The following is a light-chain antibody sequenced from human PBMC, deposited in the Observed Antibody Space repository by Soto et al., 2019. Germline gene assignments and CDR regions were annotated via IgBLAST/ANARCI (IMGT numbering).Light chain of an antibody. CDR1: SSTIVSNT. CDR3: AAWDDSLNGYV. J-gene: IGLJ1*01. V-gene: IGLV1-44*01. Sequence: QSVLTQPPSASGTPGERVTISCSGRSSTIVSNTVNWSQQLPGTAPKLLIYSNNQRPSGVPDRFSGSKSGTSASLAISGLQSEDEADYYCAAWDDSLNGYVFGTGTKVTVL. CDR2: SNN.